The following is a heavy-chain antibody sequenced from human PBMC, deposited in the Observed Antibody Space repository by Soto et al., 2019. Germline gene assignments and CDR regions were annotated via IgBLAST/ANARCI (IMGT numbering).Heavy chain of an antibody. V-gene: IGHV3-23*01. CDR2: MGGANGDT. CDR3: AKDRVNHNSVWDPFDI. CDR1: GFIFSDYA. D-gene: IGHD2-21*01. Sequence: GGSLRLSCAACGFIFSDYAMSWGRQAPGKGLEWVAGMGGANGDTYYADSVRGRFAISRDNSKSTLFLQMNSLRAEDTAVYYCAKDRVNHNSVWDPFDIWGQGTMVTVSS. J-gene: IGHJ3*02.